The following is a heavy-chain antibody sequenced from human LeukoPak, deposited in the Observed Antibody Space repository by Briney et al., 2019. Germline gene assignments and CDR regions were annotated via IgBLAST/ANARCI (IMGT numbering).Heavy chain of an antibody. V-gene: IGHV3-30-3*01. Sequence: GGSLRLSCAASGFTFSSYAMHWVRQAPGKGLEWVAVISYDGSNKYYADSVKGRFTISRDNSKNTLYLQMNSLRSEDTAVYYCARSDCSGGSCYSRFGNFQHWGQGTLVTVSS. D-gene: IGHD2-15*01. CDR1: GFTFSSYA. CDR3: ARSDCSGGSCYSRFGNFQH. CDR2: ISYDGSNK. J-gene: IGHJ1*01.